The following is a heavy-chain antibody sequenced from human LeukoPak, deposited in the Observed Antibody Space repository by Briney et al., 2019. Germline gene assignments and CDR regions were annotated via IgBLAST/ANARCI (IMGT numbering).Heavy chain of an antibody. J-gene: IGHJ4*02. CDR2: INPSDGST. CDR1: GYTFTSYY. Sequence: ASVKVSCKASGYTFTSYYMHWVRQAPGQGLEWMGIINPSDGSTNYAQRFQGRVTMTRDTSTSTVYMELSSLRSEDTGVYYCARDGVGSDWYRVFDSWGQGTLVTVSS. V-gene: IGHV1-46*01. D-gene: IGHD6-19*01. CDR3: ARDGVGSDWYRVFDS.